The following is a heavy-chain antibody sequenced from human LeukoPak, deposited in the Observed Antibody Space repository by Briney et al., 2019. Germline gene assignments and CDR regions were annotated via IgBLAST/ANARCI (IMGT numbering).Heavy chain of an antibody. CDR2: IYYSGST. D-gene: IGHD6-13*01. J-gene: IGHJ4*02. CDR3: ARRHSIAAAGTDYFDY. V-gene: IGHV4-39*01. CDR1: GGSISSSSYY. Sequence: SETLSLTCTVSGGSISSSSYYRGWIRQPPGKGLEWIGSIYYSGSTYYNPSLKSRVTISVDTSKNQFSLKLSSVTAADTAVYYCARRHSIAAAGTDYFDYWGQGTLVTVSS.